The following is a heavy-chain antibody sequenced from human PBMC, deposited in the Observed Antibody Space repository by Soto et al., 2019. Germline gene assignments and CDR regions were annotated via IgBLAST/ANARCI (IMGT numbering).Heavy chain of an antibody. D-gene: IGHD3-22*01. J-gene: IGHJ3*01. V-gene: IGHV1-18*01. CDR1: GYTFTSYG. Sequence: ASVKVSCKASGYTFTSYGISWVRQAPGQGLEWMGWISAYNGNTNYAQKLQGRVTMTTDTSTSTAYMELRSLRSDDTAVYYCARSAPSITMIVMVHLPAFDLWGQGTMVTFPS. CDR2: ISAYNGNT. CDR3: ARSAPSITMIVMVHLPAFDL.